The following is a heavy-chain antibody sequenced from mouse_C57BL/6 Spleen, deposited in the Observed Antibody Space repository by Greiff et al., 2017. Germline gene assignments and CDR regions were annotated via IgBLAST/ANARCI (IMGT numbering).Heavy chain of an antibody. CDR2: ISYDGSN. J-gene: IGHJ1*03. CDR1: GYSITSGYY. V-gene: IGHV3-6*01. CDR3: ARGDYYYGSSYEWYFDV. D-gene: IGHD1-1*01. Sequence: EVKLEESGPGLVKPSQSLSLTCSVTGYSITSGYYWNWIRQFPGNKLEWMGYISYDGSNNYNPSLKNRISITRDTSKNQFFLKLNSVTTEDTATYYCARGDYYYGSSYEWYFDVWGTGTTVTISS.